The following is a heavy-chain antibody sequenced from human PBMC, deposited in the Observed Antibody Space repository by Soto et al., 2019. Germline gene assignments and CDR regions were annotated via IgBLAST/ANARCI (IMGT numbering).Heavy chain of an antibody. CDR1: GYIFSTYF. V-gene: IGHV1-46*01. Sequence: QVQLVQSGAEVRKPGASVKLSCKASGYIFSTYFIHWVRQAPGQGLEWMGIIHPNGGTTFFPQKFGGRVNLTYDTSTSTVYMELSGLRSDDTAVYYCVRELPSGYYFDYWGQGTLVPVSS. CDR2: IHPNGGTT. J-gene: IGHJ4*02. D-gene: IGHD2-15*01. CDR3: VRELPSGYYFDY.